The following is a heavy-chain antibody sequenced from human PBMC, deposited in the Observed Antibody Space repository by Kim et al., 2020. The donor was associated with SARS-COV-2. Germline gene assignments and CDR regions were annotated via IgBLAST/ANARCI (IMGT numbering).Heavy chain of an antibody. CDR2: ISISSNYI. CDR1: GFTFSTYS. D-gene: IGHD3-3*01. CDR3: ARVPRYYDFWSGYVDDAFDI. J-gene: IGHJ3*02. V-gene: IGHV3-21*01. Sequence: GCYLRLSCAASGFTFSTYSMNWVRQAPGKGLDWVSSISISSNYIYYADSLKGRFTISRDNAKNSLYLQMNSLRAEDTAVYYCARVPRYYDFWSGYVDDAFDIWGQGTMVTDSS.